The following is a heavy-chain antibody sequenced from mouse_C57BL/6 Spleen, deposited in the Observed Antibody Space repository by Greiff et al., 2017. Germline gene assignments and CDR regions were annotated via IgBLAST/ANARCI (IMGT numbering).Heavy chain of an antibody. CDR1: GYTFTSYG. D-gene: IGHD1-1*01. CDR2: IYPRSGNT. J-gene: IGHJ2*01. V-gene: IGHV1-81*01. Sequence: VQLQQSGAELARPGASVKLSCKASGYTFTSYGISWVKQRTGQGLEWIGEIYPRSGNTYYNEKFKGKATLTADKSSGKAYMGLRSLTSEDSAVYFCARSLTTVVATRYFDYWGQGTTLTVSS. CDR3: ARSLTTVVATRYFDY.